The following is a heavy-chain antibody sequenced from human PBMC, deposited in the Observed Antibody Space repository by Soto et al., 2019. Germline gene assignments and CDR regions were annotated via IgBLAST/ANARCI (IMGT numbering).Heavy chain of an antibody. Sequence: QVQLVQSGAEVKEPGASVKVSCKASGYTFTTYHLHWVRQAPGQGLEWMGIIYPSGGGTRYAQKFQGRLTMTRDTSTSTLYMELSSLRSEDTPVYYCAKDGSNWAFDYWGQGTLVTVSS. D-gene: IGHD6-13*01. CDR3: AKDGSNWAFDY. CDR2: IYPSGGGT. J-gene: IGHJ4*02. V-gene: IGHV1-46*01. CDR1: GYTFTTYH.